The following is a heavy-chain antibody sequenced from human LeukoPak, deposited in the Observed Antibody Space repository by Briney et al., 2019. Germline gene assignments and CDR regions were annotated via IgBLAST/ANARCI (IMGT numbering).Heavy chain of an antibody. D-gene: IGHD2-15*01. V-gene: IGHV3-74*01. J-gene: IGHJ4*02. Sequence: PGRSLRLSCAASGLAFSAYKTHWVRQAPRKGLVWVSRISTDGYTTDYADFVQGRFTASRDNTKNTWSLEMNSLRAEDTAVYYCVVGGSPGYWGQGTLVTVSS. CDR2: ISTDGYTT. CDR3: VVGGSPGY. CDR1: GLAFSAYK.